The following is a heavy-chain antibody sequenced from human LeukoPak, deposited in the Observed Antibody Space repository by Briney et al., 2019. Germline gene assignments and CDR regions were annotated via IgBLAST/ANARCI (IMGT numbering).Heavy chain of an antibody. V-gene: IGHV3-23*01. J-gene: IGHJ6*03. CDR2: INGSGDRT. CDR1: GFTFSSYA. Sequence: GGSLRLPCVASGFTFSSYAMNWVRQAPGKGLEWVSSINGSGDRTYYADSVKGRFTISRDNSKNTLYLQMNSLRAEDTAVYFCAKVRSSRYYYYYMDVWGKGTTVTVSS. D-gene: IGHD2-2*01. CDR3: AKVRSSRYYYYYMDV.